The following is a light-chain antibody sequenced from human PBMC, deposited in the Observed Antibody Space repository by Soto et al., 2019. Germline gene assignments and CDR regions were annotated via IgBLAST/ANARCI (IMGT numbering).Light chain of an antibody. V-gene: IGLV4-69*01. CDR2: LNSDGSH. CDR1: SGHSNYA. Sequence: QAVLTQSPSASASLGASVKLTCTLSSGHSNYAIAWHQQQPEKGPRYLMKLNSDGSHSKGDGIPYRFSGSSSGAERYLTISRLRSEDGADYYCQTWGTGIVVFGGGTKLTVL. CDR3: QTWGTGIVV. J-gene: IGLJ2*01.